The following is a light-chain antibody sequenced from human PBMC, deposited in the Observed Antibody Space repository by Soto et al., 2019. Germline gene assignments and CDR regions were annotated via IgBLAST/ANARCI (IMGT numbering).Light chain of an antibody. Sequence: EIVLTQSPATLSFSPVERATLSFIASQSVSSNLAWYQQKPGQAPRLLIYGASTRATGIPARFSGSGSGTEFTLTIRRLQSEDFAVYYCQQYNNWPPQINFGKGTQLEIK. CDR3: QQYNNWPPQIN. J-gene: IGKJ5*01. CDR2: GAS. V-gene: IGKV3D-15*01. CDR1: QSVSSN.